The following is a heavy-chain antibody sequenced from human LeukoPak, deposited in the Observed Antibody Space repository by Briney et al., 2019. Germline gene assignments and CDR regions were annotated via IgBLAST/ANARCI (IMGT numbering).Heavy chain of an antibody. CDR3: AKVGGSYFFGSY. V-gene: IGHV3-72*01. J-gene: IGHJ4*02. Sequence: PGGSLRLSCAGAGFSITDHHMDWVRQAPGKGLEWIGRSATTKPNSCTTQYAASERGRFTISRDDSQNSLYLHLNSLRAEDTAVYYCAKVGGSYFFGSYWGQGTLVTVSS. CDR2: SATTKPNSCTT. D-gene: IGHD1-26*01. CDR1: GFSITDHH.